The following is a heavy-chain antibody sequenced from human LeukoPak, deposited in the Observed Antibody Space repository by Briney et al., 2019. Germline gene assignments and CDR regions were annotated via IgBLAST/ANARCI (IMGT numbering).Heavy chain of an antibody. Sequence: PGESLRLSCAASGLTFSSYAMQWVRQAPGKGLEWVAVISYDGSDKNYADSVKGRFTISRDNSKNTLYLQMNSLRADDTAVYYCARAVYRSGGYYFDYWGQGTLVIVSS. CDR2: ISYDGSDK. J-gene: IGHJ4*02. CDR3: ARAVYRSGGYYFDY. D-gene: IGHD6-19*01. V-gene: IGHV3-30*04. CDR1: GLTFSSYA.